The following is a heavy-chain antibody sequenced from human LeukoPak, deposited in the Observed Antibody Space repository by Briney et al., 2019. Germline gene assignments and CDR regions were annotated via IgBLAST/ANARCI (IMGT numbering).Heavy chain of an antibody. CDR2: IRYDGSNK. CDR1: GFTFSSYG. V-gene: IGHV3-30*02. J-gene: IGHJ4*02. CDR3: ARQKYYYDSSGYGAFDY. D-gene: IGHD3-22*01. Sequence: PGGSLRLSCAASGFTFSSYGMHWVRQAPGKGLEWVAFIRYDGSNKYYADSVKGRFTISRDNSKNTLYLQMSSLRAEDTAVYYCARQKYYYDSSGYGAFDYWGQGTLVTVSS.